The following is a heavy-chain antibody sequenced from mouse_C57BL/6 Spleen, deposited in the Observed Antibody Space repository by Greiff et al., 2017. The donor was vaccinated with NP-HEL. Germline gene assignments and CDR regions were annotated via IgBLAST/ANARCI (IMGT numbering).Heavy chain of an antibody. CDR1: GYTFTSYG. V-gene: IGHV1-81*01. Sequence: QVHVKQSGAELARPGASVKLSCKASGYTFTSYGISWVKQRTGQGLEWIGEIYPRSGNTYYNEKFKGKATLTADKSSSTAYMELRSLTSEDSAVYFCARSPLDAMDYWGQGTSVTVSS. CDR2: IYPRSGNT. J-gene: IGHJ4*01. CDR3: ARSPLDAMDY.